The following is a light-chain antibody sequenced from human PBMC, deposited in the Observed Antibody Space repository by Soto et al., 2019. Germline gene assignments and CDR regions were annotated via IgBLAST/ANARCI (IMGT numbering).Light chain of an antibody. CDR2: DVS. Sequence: QSVLTQPASVSGSPGQSIAISCTGTSSDVGAYNSVSWYQQYPGKAPKLMIHDVSNRPSGVSDRFSGSKSGNTASLTISGLQAEDEADYYSSSYTSSSSYVFGSGTKLTVL. V-gene: IGLV2-14*01. CDR3: SSYTSSSSYV. J-gene: IGLJ1*01. CDR1: SSDVGAYNS.